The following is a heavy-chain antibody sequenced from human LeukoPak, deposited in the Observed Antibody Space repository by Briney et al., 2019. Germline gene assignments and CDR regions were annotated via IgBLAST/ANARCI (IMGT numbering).Heavy chain of an antibody. J-gene: IGHJ4*02. CDR2: INHSGST. Sequence: PSETLSLTCAVYGGSFSGYYWSWIRQPPGKGLEWIGEINHSGSTNYNPSLKSRVTISVDTSKNQFSLKLSSVTAADTAVYYCARGRAVAGTFDYWGQGTLVTVSS. D-gene: IGHD6-19*01. CDR3: ARGRAVAGTFDY. CDR1: GGSFSGYY. V-gene: IGHV4-34*01.